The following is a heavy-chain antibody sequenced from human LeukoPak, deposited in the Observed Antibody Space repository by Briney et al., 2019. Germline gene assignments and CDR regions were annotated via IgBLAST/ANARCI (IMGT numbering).Heavy chain of an antibody. J-gene: IGHJ4*02. CDR3: ARVRYYDYVWGTHIGPIDY. CDR2: INHSGST. D-gene: IGHD3-16*01. Sequence: SETLSLTCAVYGGSFSGYYWSWVRQPPGKGLEWIGEINHSGSTNYNPSLKSRVTISVDTSKNQFSLKPSSVTAADTAVYYCARVRYYDYVWGTHIGPIDYWGQGTLVTVSS. V-gene: IGHV4-34*01. CDR1: GGSFSGYY.